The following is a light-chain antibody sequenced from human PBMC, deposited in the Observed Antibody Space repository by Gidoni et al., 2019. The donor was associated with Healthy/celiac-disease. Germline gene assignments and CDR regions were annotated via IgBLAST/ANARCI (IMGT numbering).Light chain of an antibody. V-gene: IGKV1-33*01. CDR2: DAS. CDR1: QDISNY. Sequence: DIQMTQSPSSLSASVGDRVTITCHASQDISNYLNWYQQKPGKAPKLLFYDASNLETGVPSRFSGSGSGTDFTFTISSLQPEDIATYYCQQYDKLPPLTFGGGTKVEIK. CDR3: QQYDKLPPLT. J-gene: IGKJ4*01.